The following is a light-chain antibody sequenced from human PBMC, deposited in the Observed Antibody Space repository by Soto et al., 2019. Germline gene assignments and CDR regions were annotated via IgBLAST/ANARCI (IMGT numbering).Light chain of an antibody. V-gene: IGKV2-30*01. J-gene: IGKJ2*01. CDR1: QSLVYSDGNTY. CDR3: MQGTQWPPT. CDR2: KVS. Sequence: DVVMTQSPVSLPVTLGQPASISCRSSQSLVYSDGNTYVNWFHQRPGQSPRRLIYKVSSRDSGVPDRFSGSGSGTDFTLKISRVEADDVGVYYCMQGTQWPPTFGQGTKLEIK.